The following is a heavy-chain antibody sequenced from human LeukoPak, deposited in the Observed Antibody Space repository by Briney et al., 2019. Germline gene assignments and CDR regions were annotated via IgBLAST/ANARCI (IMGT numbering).Heavy chain of an antibody. CDR1: GGSISSYY. V-gene: IGHV4-59*01. CDR2: IYYSGST. CDR3: ARVYSSSWYTSYYYYYYMDV. D-gene: IGHD6-13*01. Sequence: PSETLSLTCTVSGGSISSYYWSWIRQPPGKGLEWIGYIYYSGSTNYNPSLKSRVTISVDTSKNQFSLKLSSVTAADTAVYYCARVYSSSWYTSYYYYYYMDVWGKGTTVTVSS. J-gene: IGHJ6*03.